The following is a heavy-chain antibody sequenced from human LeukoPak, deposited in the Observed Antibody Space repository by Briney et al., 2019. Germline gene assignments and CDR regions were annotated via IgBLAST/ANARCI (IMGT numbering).Heavy chain of an antibody. Sequence: GGSLRLSCAASGLTASHNVNNAMSWVRHAPGKGLEWVSGITTSGSTYYADSVKGRFTISRDNSKNTVYLQMNSLTADDTAVYYCAKTTVGYSSGRYPGWPADCWGQGTLVTVSS. J-gene: IGHJ4*02. V-gene: IGHV3-23*01. CDR3: AKTTVGYSSGRYPGWPADC. CDR1: GLTASHNVNNA. CDR2: ITTSGST. D-gene: IGHD6-19*01.